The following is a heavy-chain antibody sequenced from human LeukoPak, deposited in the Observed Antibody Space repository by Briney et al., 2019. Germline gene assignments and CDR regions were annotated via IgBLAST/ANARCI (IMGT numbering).Heavy chain of an antibody. CDR3: ARQPPHIPFRPYWYFDL. Sequence: GESLKISCQGSGYSFSDYWIAWVRRMPGKGLEWIGMIYAGDSDARYSKSFVGQVTFSADKSVNTAYLQWSSLQASDTAIYYCARQPPHIPFRPYWYFDLWGRGTLVTVSS. J-gene: IGHJ2*01. D-gene: IGHD2-2*02. V-gene: IGHV5-51*01. CDR2: IYAGDSDA. CDR1: GYSFSDYW.